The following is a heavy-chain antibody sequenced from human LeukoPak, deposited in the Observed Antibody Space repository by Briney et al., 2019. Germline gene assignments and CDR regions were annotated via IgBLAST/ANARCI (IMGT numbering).Heavy chain of an antibody. CDR1: GFTFNNFA. CDR3: TKGDGGWYPIDS. V-gene: IGHV3-23*01. CDR2: IDLTVGTT. Sequence: GESLRLSCAASGFTFNNFAMSWVRQAPRKGLEWVSTIDLTVGTTHYADSVKDRFTISRDHSRDTVYLQTNSLRADDTGVYYCTKGDGGWYPIDSWGQGALVTVSS. D-gene: IGHD6-19*01. J-gene: IGHJ5*01.